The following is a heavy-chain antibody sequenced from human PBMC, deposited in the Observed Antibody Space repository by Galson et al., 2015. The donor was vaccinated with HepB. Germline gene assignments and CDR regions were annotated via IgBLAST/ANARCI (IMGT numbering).Heavy chain of an antibody. Sequence: SLRLSCAASGFTFTNAWMNWVRQTPGKGLEWIGRIRSKADGGTTDYTAPVKGRFTISRGGSKNTLYLQMNSLKTEDTAVYYCTTESLLYFGELQYWGQGTLVTVSS. J-gene: IGHJ4*02. CDR1: GFTFTNAW. V-gene: IGHV3-15*01. CDR2: IRSKADGGTT. CDR3: TTESLLYFGELQY. D-gene: IGHD3-10*01.